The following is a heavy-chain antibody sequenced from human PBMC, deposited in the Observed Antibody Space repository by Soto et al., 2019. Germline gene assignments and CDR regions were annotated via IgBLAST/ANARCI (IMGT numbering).Heavy chain of an antibody. J-gene: IGHJ6*02. CDR3: AGSYCSSTSCQAFYYYGMDV. V-gene: IGHV3-30*03. CDR2: ISYDGSNK. CDR1: GFTFSSYG. D-gene: IGHD2-2*01. Sequence: AGSLRLSCAASGFTFSSYGMHWVRQAPGKGLEWVAVISYDGSNKYYADSVKGRFTISRDNSKNALYLQMNSLRAEDTAVYYCAGSYCSSTSCQAFYYYGMDVWGQGTTVTVSS.